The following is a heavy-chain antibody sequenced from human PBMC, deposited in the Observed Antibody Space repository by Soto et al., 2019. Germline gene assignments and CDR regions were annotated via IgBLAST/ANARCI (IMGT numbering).Heavy chain of an antibody. CDR2: ISAYNGNT. J-gene: IGHJ4*01. CDR3: GKRQGSFTHRLHQF. V-gene: IGHV1-18*01. CDR1: GDTFASFG. Sequence: ASVKVSCKASGDTFASFGFSWVRQAPGQGLEWLGWISAYNGNTHYAQKVRDRVTLTTDTSTNTAYMEWRSLTSDDTAVYYCGKRQGSFTHRLHQFWGHGTQVNDPS.